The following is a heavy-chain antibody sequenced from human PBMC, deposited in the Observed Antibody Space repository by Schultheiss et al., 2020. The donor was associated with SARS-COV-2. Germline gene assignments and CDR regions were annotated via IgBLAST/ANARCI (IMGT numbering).Heavy chain of an antibody. Sequence: SQTLSLTCAISGDSVSSNSAVWNWIRQSPSRGLEWLGRTFYSSKWKKNFAVSVKSRITINPDTSKNQFSLQLDSVTPEDTAVYYCARGDQSFGHWGQGTLVTVSS. V-gene: IGHV6-1*01. CDR2: TFYSSKWKK. CDR1: GDSVSSNSAV. J-gene: IGHJ4*02. CDR3: ARGDQSFGH.